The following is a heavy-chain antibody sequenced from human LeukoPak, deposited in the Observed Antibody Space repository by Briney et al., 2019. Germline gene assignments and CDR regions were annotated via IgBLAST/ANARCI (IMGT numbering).Heavy chain of an antibody. V-gene: IGHV3-23*01. J-gene: IGHJ5*02. D-gene: IGHD3-10*01. CDR1: GFTFSNYA. CDR3: AKGYGSGSYNWFDP. CDR2: ISGSGDNT. Sequence: GGSLRLSCAASGFTFSNYAMSWVRQAPGKGLEWVSAISGSGDNTYYADSVKGRFTVSRDNSKNTLYVQMKSLRAEDTAVYYCAKGYGSGSYNWFDPWGQGTLVTVSS.